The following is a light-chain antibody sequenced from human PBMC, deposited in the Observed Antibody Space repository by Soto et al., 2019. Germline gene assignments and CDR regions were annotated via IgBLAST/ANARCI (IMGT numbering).Light chain of an antibody. CDR1: QSVDSN. J-gene: IGKJ3*01. CDR3: QQYNIWPPGRFT. Sequence: EIVMTQSPATLSVSPGERATLSCRASQSVDSNLAWYQQKPGQAPRLLIYGASTRATGIPARFSGSGSGTEFTLTISSLQSEDFAVDYCQQYNIWPPGRFTCGPGTKVDIK. V-gene: IGKV3-15*01. CDR2: GAS.